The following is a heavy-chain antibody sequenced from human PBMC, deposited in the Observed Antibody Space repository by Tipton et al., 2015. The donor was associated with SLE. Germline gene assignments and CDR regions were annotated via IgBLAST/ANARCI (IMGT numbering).Heavy chain of an antibody. CDR1: GGSLSGYY. V-gene: IGHV4-34*01. Sequence: GLVKPSETLSLTCAVYGGSLSGYYWSWVRQTPGKGLEWIGEIYHSGNTKYNPPLKSRVTISVDTSKNQFSLKVSSVTAADTAVYYCARVDSWHTVDYWGLGTLVTVSS. D-gene: IGHD4-11*01. J-gene: IGHJ4*02. CDR2: IYHSGNT. CDR3: ARVDSWHTVDY.